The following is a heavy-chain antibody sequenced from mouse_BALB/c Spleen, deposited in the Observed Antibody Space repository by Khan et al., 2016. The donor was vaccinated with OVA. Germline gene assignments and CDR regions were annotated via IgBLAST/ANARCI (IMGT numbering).Heavy chain of an antibody. J-gene: IGHJ2*01. CDR1: GYTFTDYG. CDR3: ARARGNYLLDY. Sequence: QIQLVQSGPELKKPGETVRISCKASGYTFTDYGMNWVKQAPGKGLKWMGWINTYTGEPTYADEFKGRFAFSLETSASPAHLQFNNLKNEDMATXFSARARGNYLLDYWGQGTTLTVSS. V-gene: IGHV9-1*02. CDR2: INTYTGEP. D-gene: IGHD2-1*01.